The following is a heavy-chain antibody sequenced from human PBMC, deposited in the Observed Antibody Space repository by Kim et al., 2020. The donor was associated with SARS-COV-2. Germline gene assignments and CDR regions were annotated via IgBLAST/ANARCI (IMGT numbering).Heavy chain of an antibody. CDR3: AKPQKIGCVAVARAIDY. J-gene: IGHJ4*02. V-gene: IGHV3-9*01. D-gene: IGHD2-21*01. Sequence: VKGRFTISRDNAKNSLYLQMNSLRTEDTAFYYCAKPQKIGCVAVARAIDYWGQGSLVTVSS.